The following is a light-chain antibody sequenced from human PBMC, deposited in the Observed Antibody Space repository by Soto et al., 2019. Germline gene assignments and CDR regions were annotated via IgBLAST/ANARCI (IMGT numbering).Light chain of an antibody. Sequence: QSALTQPASMSGSPGQSITISCTGTSSDVGAHNFASWYQQHPGKAPKLMIYEVSNRPSGVSDRFSGSKSGNTASLTISGLQAEDEADYYCNSYTNTAARVFGTGTKVTVL. V-gene: IGLV2-14*01. CDR2: EVS. J-gene: IGLJ1*01. CDR1: SSDVGAHNF. CDR3: NSYTNTAARV.